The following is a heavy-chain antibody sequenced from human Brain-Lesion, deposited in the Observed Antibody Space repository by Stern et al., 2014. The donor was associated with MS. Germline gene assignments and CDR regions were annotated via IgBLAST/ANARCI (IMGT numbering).Heavy chain of an antibody. CDR1: GGSISSGGYY. CDR3: ARGRVVPGFQYYATDV. Sequence: DQLVESGPGLVKPSQTLSLSCTVSGGSISSGGYYWSWIRQPAGKGLEWIGRIFNSGSPSSTPSLKGRVTISIDTSKTQFSLRLNSMTAADTAVYYCARGRVVPGFQYYATDVWGQGTTVIVSS. CDR2: IFNSGSP. D-gene: IGHD2-2*01. V-gene: IGHV4-61*02. J-gene: IGHJ6*02.